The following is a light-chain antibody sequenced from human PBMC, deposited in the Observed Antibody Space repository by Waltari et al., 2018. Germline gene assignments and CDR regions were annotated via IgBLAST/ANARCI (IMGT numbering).Light chain of an antibody. CDR2: RNN. V-gene: IGLV1-47*01. Sequence: QSVLTPPPSASGTPGRRVTISCSGRSSNTGRNFVSCYQQLLRPPHTLLLDQHTPGTAPKRLIHRNNQRPSGVPYRFSGSKSGTSASLAISGLRSEDEADYYCAPWDDSLSGPGVFGGGTKLTVL. J-gene: IGLJ3*02. CDR3: APWDDSLSGPGV. CDR1: SSNTGRNF.